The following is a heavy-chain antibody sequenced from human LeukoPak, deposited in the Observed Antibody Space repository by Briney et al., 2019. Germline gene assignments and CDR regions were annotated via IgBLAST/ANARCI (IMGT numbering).Heavy chain of an antibody. CDR1: GFTFSGYA. V-gene: IGHV3-23*01. Sequence: GGSLRLSCAASGFTFSGYAMSWVRQAPGKGPEWVSVINNSGRATYYADSVKGRFTISRDNSKNTVYLQMNSLRAEDTAIYYCAKEGGIHESVSMDVWGNGTTVIVSS. CDR3: AKEGGIHESVSMDV. D-gene: IGHD3-16*01. J-gene: IGHJ6*04. CDR2: INNSGRAT.